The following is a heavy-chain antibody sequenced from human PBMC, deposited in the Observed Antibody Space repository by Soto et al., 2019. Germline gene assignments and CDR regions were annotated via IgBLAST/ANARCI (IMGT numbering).Heavy chain of an antibody. Sequence: PSETLSLTCDVSGYAISSGFYWAWIRQPPGKRLEWIGNIYFTGTTSYNPSLKTRVTMSVDTSKNQFSLRLSSVTAADTAVFYCARVRRIGMSGSPGDSWGQGXQVTVYS. J-gene: IGHJ4*02. CDR3: ARVRRIGMSGSPGDS. V-gene: IGHV4-38-2*01. CDR1: GYAISSGFY. D-gene: IGHD3-10*01. CDR2: IYFTGTT.